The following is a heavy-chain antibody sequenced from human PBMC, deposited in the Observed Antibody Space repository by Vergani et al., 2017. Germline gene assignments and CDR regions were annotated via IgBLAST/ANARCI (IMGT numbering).Heavy chain of an antibody. D-gene: IGHD3-10*01. CDR3: ARDRYYLGSGSYPYFYYYGLDV. CDR2: IRSDGSKK. V-gene: IGHV3-30*02. J-gene: IGHJ6*02. Sequence: QLQLVQSGGGVVQPGGSLRLSCAVSGFTFSNYGMHWVRQAPGKGLEWVTFIRSDGSKKYFADSVKGRFTISRDNSKNTVYLQMNSLRTEDTAVYYCARDRYYLGSGSYPYFYYYGLDVWGQGTAVTVSS. CDR1: GFTFSNYG.